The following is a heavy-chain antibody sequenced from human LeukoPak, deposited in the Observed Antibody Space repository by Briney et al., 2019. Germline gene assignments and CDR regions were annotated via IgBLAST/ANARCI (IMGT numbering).Heavy chain of an antibody. D-gene: IGHD1-26*01. J-gene: IGHJ6*02. CDR3: ARVDSGSYSSIYYYYGMDV. CDR2: ISAYNGNT. CDR1: GYTFTSYG. Sequence: ASVKVSCKASGYTFTSYGISWVRQAPGQGLEWMGWISAYNGNTNYAQKLQGRVTMTTDTSTSTAYMELRSLRSDDTAVYYCARVDSGSYSSIYYYYGMDVWGQGTTVTVSS. V-gene: IGHV1-18*01.